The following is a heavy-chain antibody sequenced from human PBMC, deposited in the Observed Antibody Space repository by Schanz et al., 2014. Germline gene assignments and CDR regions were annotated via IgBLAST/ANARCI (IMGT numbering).Heavy chain of an antibody. J-gene: IGHJ4*02. Sequence: EVQLLESGGGLVQPGGSLRLSCAASGFTFSDYYMDWVRQAPGKGLEWVANIKQDGIEKYYVDSVKGRFTISRDNAKNSLYLQMNSLTADDTAVYYCARDKGGYYPFDYWGRGTLVTVSS. CDR2: IKQDGIEK. V-gene: IGHV3-7*01. CDR1: GFTFSDYY. D-gene: IGHD3-3*01. CDR3: ARDKGGYYPFDY.